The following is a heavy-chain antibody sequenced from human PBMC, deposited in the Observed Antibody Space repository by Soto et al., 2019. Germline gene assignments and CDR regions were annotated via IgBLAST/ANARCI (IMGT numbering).Heavy chain of an antibody. D-gene: IGHD3-10*01. CDR2: INHSGST. J-gene: IGHJ6*03. V-gene: IGHV4-34*01. Sequence: QVQLQQWGAGLLKPSETPSLTCAVYGGSFSGYYWSWIRQPPGKGLEWIGEINHSGSTNYNPSLKSRVTISVDTSKNQFSLKLSSVTAADTAVYYCASSYYGSGSYSPRYYMDVWGKGTTVTVSS. CDR1: GGSFSGYY. CDR3: ASSYYGSGSYSPRYYMDV.